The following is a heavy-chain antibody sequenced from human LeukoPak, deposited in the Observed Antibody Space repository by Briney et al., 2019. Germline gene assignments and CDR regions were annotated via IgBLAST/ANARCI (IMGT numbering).Heavy chain of an antibody. CDR3: ARDQISINALDM. V-gene: IGHV4-59*01. D-gene: IGHD1-14*01. CDR1: GGSISSYY. CDR2: ISYIGST. J-gene: IGHJ3*02. Sequence: SETLSLTCTVSGGSISSYYWSWIRQPPGKGLEWIGYISYIGSTNYNPSLKSRVTISVDTSKNLFSLKLRSVTAADTAVYYCARDQISINALDMWGQGTMVTVSS.